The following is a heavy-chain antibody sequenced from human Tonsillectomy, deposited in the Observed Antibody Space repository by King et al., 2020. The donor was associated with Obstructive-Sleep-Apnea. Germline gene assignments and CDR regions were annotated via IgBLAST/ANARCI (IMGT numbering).Heavy chain of an antibody. CDR2: IYHSGST. CDR3: ARDSLGDIVVVPAAEDYYYYYGMDA. Sequence: MQLQESGPGLVKPSETLSLTCTVSGYSISSGYYWGWIRQPPGKGLEWIGSIYHSGSTYYNPSLKSRVTISVDTSKNQFSLKLSSVTAADTAVYYCARDSLGDIVVVPAAEDYYYYYGMDAWGQGTTVTVSS. V-gene: IGHV4-38-2*02. J-gene: IGHJ6*02. CDR1: GYSISSGYY. D-gene: IGHD2-2*01.